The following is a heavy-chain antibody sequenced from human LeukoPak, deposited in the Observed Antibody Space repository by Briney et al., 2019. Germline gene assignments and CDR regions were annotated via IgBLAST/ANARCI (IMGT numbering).Heavy chain of an antibody. CDR1: GGSFSGYY. CDR2: INHSGST. Sequence: SETLSLTCAVYGGSFSGYYWSWIRQPPGKGLEWIGEINHSGSTNYNPSLKSRVTISVDTSKNQFSLKLSSVTAADTAVYYCARGPRITMVRGVSRRSASFDYWGQGTLVTVSS. V-gene: IGHV4-34*01. J-gene: IGHJ4*02. D-gene: IGHD3-10*01. CDR3: ARGPRITMVRGVSRRSASFDY.